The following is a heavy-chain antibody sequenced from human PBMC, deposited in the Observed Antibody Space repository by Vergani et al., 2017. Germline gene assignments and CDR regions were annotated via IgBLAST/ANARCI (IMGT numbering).Heavy chain of an antibody. D-gene: IGHD6-6*01. CDR1: GFTFSSYS. V-gene: IGHV3-21*01. CDR2: ISSSSSYI. CDR3: ARDSWVRTLLGGSSAHDY. Sequence: EVQLVESGGGLVKPGGSLRLSCAASGFTFSSYSMNWVRQAPGKGLEWVSSISSSSSYIYYADSVKGRFTISRDNAKNSLYLQMNSRRAEDTAVYYCARDSWVRTLLGGSSAHDYWGQGTLVTVSS. J-gene: IGHJ4*02.